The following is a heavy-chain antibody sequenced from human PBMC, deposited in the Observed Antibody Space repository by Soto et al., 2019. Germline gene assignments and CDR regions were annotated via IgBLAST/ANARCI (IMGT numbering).Heavy chain of an antibody. V-gene: IGHV4-4*07. D-gene: IGHD6-13*01. J-gene: IGHJ6*02. CDR2: IDTSGNT. CDR3: ARYSNNWFQTEGMDV. Sequence: SETLSLTCTVSVDSITTYYWSWIRQPAGKGLEWIGRIDTSGNTNYNPSLKSRVTMSVDTSKKQFSLKLTSVTAADTAVYYCARYSNNWFQTEGMDVWGRGTTVTVSS. CDR1: VDSITTYY.